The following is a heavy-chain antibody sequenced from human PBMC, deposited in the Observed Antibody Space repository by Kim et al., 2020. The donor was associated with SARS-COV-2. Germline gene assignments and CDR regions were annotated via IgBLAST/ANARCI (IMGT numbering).Heavy chain of an antibody. J-gene: IGHJ4*02. D-gene: IGHD3-22*01. Sequence: GGSLRLSCAASGFTFSSYGMHWVRQAPGKGLEWVAVIWYDGSNKYYADSVKGRFTISRDNSKNTLYLQMNSLRAEDTVVYYCARDLTPYYYDSSGIGYWGQGTLVTVSS. CDR1: GFTFSSYG. CDR3: ARDLTPYYYDSSGIGY. CDR2: IWYDGSNK. V-gene: IGHV3-33*01.